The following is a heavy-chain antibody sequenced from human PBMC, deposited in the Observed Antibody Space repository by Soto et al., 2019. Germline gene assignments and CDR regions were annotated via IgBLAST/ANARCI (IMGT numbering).Heavy chain of an antibody. V-gene: IGHV3-74*01. Sequence: GGSLRLSCAASGFTFSSYWMHWVRQAPGKGLVWVSRINSDGSSTSYADSVKGRFTISRDNAKNTLYLQMNSLRAEDTAVYYCARGGGCSGGSCYSGSYYYYGMDVWGQGTTVTVSS. CDR1: GFTFSSYW. CDR3: ARGGGCSGGSCYSGSYYYYGMDV. D-gene: IGHD2-15*01. J-gene: IGHJ6*02. CDR2: INSDGSST.